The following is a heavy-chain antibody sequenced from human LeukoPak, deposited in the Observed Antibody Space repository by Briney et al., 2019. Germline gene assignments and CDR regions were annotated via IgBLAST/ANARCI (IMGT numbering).Heavy chain of an antibody. J-gene: IGHJ6*04. D-gene: IGHD3-9*01. CDR2: IDRRGIT. CDR1: GESLSSYS. CDR3: ARLRIGLRRYYFVDV. Sequence: PSETLSLTCAVHGESLSSYSWSWLRQPPGRGLEWLGEIDRRGITNSNPSLKSRLSMSVDTSNNQFSVTLSSVTAADTALYYCARLRIGLRRYYFVDVWGKGTTVIVSS. V-gene: IGHV4-34*01.